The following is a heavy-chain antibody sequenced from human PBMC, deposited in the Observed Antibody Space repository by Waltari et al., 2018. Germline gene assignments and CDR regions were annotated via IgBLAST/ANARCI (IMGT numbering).Heavy chain of an antibody. CDR1: GGSFSGYY. Sequence: QVQLQQWGAGLLKPSETLSLTCAVYGGSFSGYYWSWIRQPPGKGLEWIGEINHSGSTNYNPCLKSRVTRSVDTSKNQFSLKLSAVTAADTAVDYCARGVSGWYNYWGQGTLVTVSS. J-gene: IGHJ4*02. V-gene: IGHV4-34*01. CDR2: INHSGST. D-gene: IGHD6-19*01. CDR3: ARGVSGWYNY.